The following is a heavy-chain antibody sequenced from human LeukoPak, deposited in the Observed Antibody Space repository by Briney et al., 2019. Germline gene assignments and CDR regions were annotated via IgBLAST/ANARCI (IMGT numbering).Heavy chain of an antibody. CDR1: GGSISSYH. V-gene: IGHV4-4*07. J-gene: IGHJ4*02. Sequence: PSETLSLTCTVSGGSISSYHWTWIRQPAGKGLEWIGRLYSSGSTNYNPSLKSRLTMSVDTSKNQFSLKLNSVTAADTAVYFCARKDGDLWGQGTLVTVSS. CDR2: LYSSGST. CDR3: ARKDGDL.